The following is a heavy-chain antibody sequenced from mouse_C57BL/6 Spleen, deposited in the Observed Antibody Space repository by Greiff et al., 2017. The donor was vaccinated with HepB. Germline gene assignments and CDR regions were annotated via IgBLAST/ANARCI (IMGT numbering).Heavy chain of an antibody. V-gene: IGHV1-80*01. Sequence: VQLQQSGAELVKPGASVKISCKASGYAFSSYWMNWVKQRPGKGLEWIGQIYPGDGDTNYDGKFKGKATLTADKSSSTAYMQLSSLTSEDSAVYFCARRDYDWYFDVWGTGTTVTVSS. D-gene: IGHD2-4*01. CDR3: ARRDYDWYFDV. CDR2: IYPGDGDT. J-gene: IGHJ1*03. CDR1: GYAFSSYW.